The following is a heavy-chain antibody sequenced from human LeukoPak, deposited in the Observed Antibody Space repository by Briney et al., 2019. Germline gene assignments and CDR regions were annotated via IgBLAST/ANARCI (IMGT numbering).Heavy chain of an antibody. CDR1: GFTFSSYW. J-gene: IGHJ4*02. Sequence: PGGSLRLSCAASGFTFSSYWLTWVRQAPGKGLEWVANINKDGSEKYYVDSVKGRFTISRDYAKNSLYLHMNSLRAEDTAVYYCARDRPHSGYDFDYWGQGTLVTVSS. V-gene: IGHV3-7*01. D-gene: IGHD5-12*01. CDR3: ARDRPHSGYDFDY. CDR2: INKDGSEK.